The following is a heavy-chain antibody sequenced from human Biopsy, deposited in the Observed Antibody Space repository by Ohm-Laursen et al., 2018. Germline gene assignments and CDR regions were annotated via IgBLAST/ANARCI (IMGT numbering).Heavy chain of an antibody. CDR2: INAKTGDT. CDR1: GYTFTGYH. V-gene: IGHV1-2*02. J-gene: IGHJ5*02. D-gene: IGHD3-22*01. CDR3: TRGGYYYDSLAYYYWFDP. Sequence: GASVTVSCNASGYTFTGYHVHWVRQAPGQGLEWMGWINAKTGDTNYAQKFQGRVTMTRDTSISTAYVDLSSLRSDDTAVYYCTRGGYYYDSLAYYYWFDPWGQGTLVTVSS.